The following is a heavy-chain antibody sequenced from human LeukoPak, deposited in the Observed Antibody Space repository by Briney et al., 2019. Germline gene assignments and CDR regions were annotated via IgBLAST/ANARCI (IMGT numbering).Heavy chain of an antibody. CDR2: ISGSGGST. D-gene: IGHD5-12*01. CDR3: AKDLRNVLKRYYFDY. Sequence: GGSPRLSCAASGFTFDDYGMSWVRRAPGKGLEWVSAISGSGGSTYYADSVKGRFTISRDNSKNTLYLQMNSLRAEDTAVYYCAKDLRNVLKRYYFDYWGQGTLVTVSS. CDR1: GFTFDDYG. J-gene: IGHJ4*02. V-gene: IGHV3-23*01.